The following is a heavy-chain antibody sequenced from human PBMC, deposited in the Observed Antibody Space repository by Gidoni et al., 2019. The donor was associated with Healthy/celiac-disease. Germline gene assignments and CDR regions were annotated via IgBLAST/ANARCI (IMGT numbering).Heavy chain of an antibody. Sequence: QVQLQQWGAGLLKPSETLSLTCAVSGGSFSGYYWSWIRPPPGKGLEWIGEINHSGSTNYNPSLKSRVTISVDTSKNQFSLKLSSVTAADTAVYYCARDLIVDIVATLPPPWGQGTLVTVSS. CDR3: ARDLIVDIVATLPPP. V-gene: IGHV4-34*01. D-gene: IGHD5-12*01. CDR2: INHSGST. J-gene: IGHJ5*02. CDR1: GGSFSGYY.